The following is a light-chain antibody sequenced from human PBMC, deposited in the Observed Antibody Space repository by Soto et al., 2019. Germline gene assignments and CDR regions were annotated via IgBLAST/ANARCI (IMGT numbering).Light chain of an antibody. Sequence: QSVLTQPASVSGSPGQSITISCTGTSSDVGGYNYVSWYQQHPGKAPKLMIYEVSNRPSGVSNRFSGSKSGNTASLTISGLQAEDEADYYCSSYISSSNRYVFGTGTKLTVL. V-gene: IGLV2-14*01. CDR2: EVS. CDR1: SSDVGGYNY. J-gene: IGLJ1*01. CDR3: SSYISSSNRYV.